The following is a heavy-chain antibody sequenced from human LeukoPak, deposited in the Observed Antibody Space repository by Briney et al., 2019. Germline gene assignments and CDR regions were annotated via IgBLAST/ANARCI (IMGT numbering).Heavy chain of an antibody. J-gene: IGHJ4*02. Sequence: SETLSLACTVSVGSISSSSYHWGWIRQHPGKGLEWSGSIYYSGSTYYNPSLKSRVTISVDTSKNQFSLKLSSVTAADTAVYYCASLSDGYNTQNFDYWGQGTLVTVSS. D-gene: IGHD5-24*01. V-gene: IGHV4-39*01. CDR1: VGSISSSSYH. CDR3: ASLSDGYNTQNFDY. CDR2: IYYSGST.